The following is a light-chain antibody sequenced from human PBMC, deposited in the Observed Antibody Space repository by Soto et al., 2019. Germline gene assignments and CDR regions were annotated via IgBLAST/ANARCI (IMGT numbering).Light chain of an antibody. CDR1: QSVSGY. Sequence: EIVLTQSPATLSLSPGERATLSCRASQSVSGYLAWYQQKPGQAPRLLIYDASQRATGIPARFSGSGFGTDFTLTISSLEPDDFAVYYCQQRSKWRTFGQGTKVEIK. CDR2: DAS. CDR3: QQRSKWRT. J-gene: IGKJ1*01. V-gene: IGKV3-11*01.